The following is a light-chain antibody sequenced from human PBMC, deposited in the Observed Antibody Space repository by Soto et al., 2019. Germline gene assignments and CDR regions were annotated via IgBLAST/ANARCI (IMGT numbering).Light chain of an antibody. CDR1: QSIDTW. V-gene: IGKV1-5*03. CDR2: RAS. Sequence: DIQMTQSPSTLSASVGDRVTITCRASQSIDTWLAWYQQKPGKAPKLLIYRASSLESGVPSRFSGSGSGTEFTLTISSLQPDDFSTYSRPRYDTYSGTFGPGTKVDIK. CDR3: PRYDTYSGT. J-gene: IGKJ3*01.